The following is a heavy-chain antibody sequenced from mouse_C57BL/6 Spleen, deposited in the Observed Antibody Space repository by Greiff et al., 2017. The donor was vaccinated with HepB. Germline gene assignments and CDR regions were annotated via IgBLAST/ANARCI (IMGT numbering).Heavy chain of an antibody. Sequence: QVQLQQPGAELVKPGASVKLSCKASGYTFTSYWMQWVKQRPGQGLEWIGEIDPSDSYTNYNQKFKGMATLTVDTSSSTAYRQLISLTSEDSAVYYWARSVITTVVATDYWGQGTTLTVSS. CDR2: IDPSDSYT. V-gene: IGHV1-50*01. CDR1: GYTFTSYW. CDR3: ARSVITTVVATDY. J-gene: IGHJ2*01. D-gene: IGHD1-1*01.